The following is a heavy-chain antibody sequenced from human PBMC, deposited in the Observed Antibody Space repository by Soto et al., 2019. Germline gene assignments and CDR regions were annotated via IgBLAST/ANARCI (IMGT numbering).Heavy chain of an antibody. CDR1: GYTFTSYG. Sequence: QVQLVQSGAEVKKPGASVKVSCKASGYTFTSYGISGVRQAPGQGLEWMGWISAYNGNTNYAQKLQGRVTMTTDTRTRTAXXEXRXXRADDTAVDYCATGPYYYDSSGRPGHSSGYYGMDVWGQGTTVTVSS. J-gene: IGHJ6*02. CDR3: ATGPYYYDSSGRPGHSSGYYGMDV. D-gene: IGHD3-22*01. CDR2: ISAYNGNT. V-gene: IGHV1-18*01.